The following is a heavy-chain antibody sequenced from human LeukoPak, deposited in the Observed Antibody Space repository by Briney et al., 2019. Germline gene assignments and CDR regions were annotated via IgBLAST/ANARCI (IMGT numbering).Heavy chain of an antibody. D-gene: IGHD1-7*01. Sequence: SETLSLTCTVSGYSISDGYYWGWIRQPPGKGLERIGNIYRSGSTYYTSSLTSRVTISMDTSKNQFSLNLSSVTAADTAVYYCARDNYIPDYWGQGILVTVSP. V-gene: IGHV4-38-2*02. J-gene: IGHJ4*02. CDR3: ARDNYIPDY. CDR1: GYSISDGYY. CDR2: IYRSGST.